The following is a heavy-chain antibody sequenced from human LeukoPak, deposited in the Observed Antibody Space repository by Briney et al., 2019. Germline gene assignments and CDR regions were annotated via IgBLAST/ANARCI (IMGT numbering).Heavy chain of an antibody. J-gene: IGHJ4*02. CDR3: AKGIDH. CDR1: GFTFSSYA. V-gene: IGHV3-30-3*01. CDR2: ISYDGSNK. Sequence: GGSLRLSCAASGFTFSSYAMHWVRQAPGKGLEWVAVISYDGSNKYYADSVKGRFTISRDNSKNTLYLQMNSLRAEDTAVYYCAKGIDHWGQGTLVTVSS.